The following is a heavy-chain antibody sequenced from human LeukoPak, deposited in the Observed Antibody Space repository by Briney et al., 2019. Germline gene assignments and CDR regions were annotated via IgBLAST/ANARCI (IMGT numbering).Heavy chain of an antibody. V-gene: IGHV1-69*05. J-gene: IGHJ4*02. CDR2: IIPIFGTA. CDR1: GGTFSSYA. CDR3: ARSPDSGYDYGYFDY. D-gene: IGHD5-12*01. Sequence: SVKVSCKASGGTFSSYAISWVRQAPGQGLEWMGRIIPIFGTANYAQKFQGRVTITTDESTSTAYMELSSLRSEDTAVYYCARSPDSGYDYGYFDYWGQGTLVTVSS.